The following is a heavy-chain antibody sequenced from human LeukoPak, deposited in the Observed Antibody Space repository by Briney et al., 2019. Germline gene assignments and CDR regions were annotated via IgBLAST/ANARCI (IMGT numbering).Heavy chain of an antibody. CDR3: ARQGDYNWNYS. V-gene: IGHV4-39*01. Sequence: TSQTLSLTCTVSGGSISSSSYYWGWIRQPPGKGLEWIGSIYYSGSTYYNPSLKSRVTISVDTSKNQFSLKLSSVTAADTAVYYCARQGDYNWNYSWGQGTLVTVSS. D-gene: IGHD1-7*01. CDR1: GGSISSSSYY. J-gene: IGHJ4*02. CDR2: IYYSGST.